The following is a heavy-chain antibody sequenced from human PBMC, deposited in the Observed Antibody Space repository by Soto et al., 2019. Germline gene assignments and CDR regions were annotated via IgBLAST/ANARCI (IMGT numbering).Heavy chain of an antibody. V-gene: IGHV4-59*01. CDR1: GGSISSYY. D-gene: IGHD3-10*01. CDR3: ARDGRDYYGSGSYYFDY. Sequence: SETLSLTCTASGGSISSYYWSWIRQPPGKGLEWIGYIYYSGSTNYNPSLKSRVTISVDTSKNQFSLKLSSVTAADTAVYYCARDGRDYYGSGSYYFDYWGQGTLVTVSS. J-gene: IGHJ4*02. CDR2: IYYSGST.